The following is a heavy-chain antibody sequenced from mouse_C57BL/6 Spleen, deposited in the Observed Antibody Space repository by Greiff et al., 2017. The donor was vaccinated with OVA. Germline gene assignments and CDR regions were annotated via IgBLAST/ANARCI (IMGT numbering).Heavy chain of an antibody. Sequence: QVQLQQPGAELVKPGASVKLSCKASGYTFTSYWMHWVKQRPGQGLEWIGMIHPNSGSTNSNEKFKSKATLTVDKSSSKAYMQLSSLTSDDSAVYYCASAPLGWYFDVWGTGTTVTVSS. J-gene: IGHJ1*03. CDR2: IHPNSGST. CDR1: GYTFTSYW. V-gene: IGHV1-64*01. CDR3: ASAPLGWYFDV. D-gene: IGHD6-1*01.